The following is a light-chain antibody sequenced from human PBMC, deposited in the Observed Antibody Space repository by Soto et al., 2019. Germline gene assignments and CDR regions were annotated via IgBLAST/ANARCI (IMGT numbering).Light chain of an antibody. J-gene: IGKJ4*01. CDR2: DAC. Sequence: EIVMTQSPATLSVSPGERATLSCRASQSVSSNLAWYQQKPGQTPKLLIYDACTRATGIPARFSGSGSGTEFALTISSQQSEDFAVYYCQPYNVWPLTFGGGTKVEFK. V-gene: IGKV3-15*01. CDR3: QPYNVWPLT. CDR1: QSVSSN.